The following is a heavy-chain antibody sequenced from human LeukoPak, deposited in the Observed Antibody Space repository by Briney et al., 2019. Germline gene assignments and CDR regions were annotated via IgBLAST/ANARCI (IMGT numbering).Heavy chain of an antibody. J-gene: IGHJ5*01. CDR1: GFVFSTHS. D-gene: IGHD4-23*01. CDR3: VRDADGGNSWFDS. V-gene: IGHV3-21*01. CDR2: ISSSNGDI. Sequence: PGGSLRLSCAASGFVFSTHSMNWVRQAPGKGLEWVSWISSSNGDIYYADSVRGRFTISRDDAKKSPYLQMNSLRAEDTAVYYCVRDADGGNSWFDSWGQGTLVTVSS.